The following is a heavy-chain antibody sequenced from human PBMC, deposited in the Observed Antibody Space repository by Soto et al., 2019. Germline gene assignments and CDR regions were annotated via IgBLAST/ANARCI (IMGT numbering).Heavy chain of an antibody. V-gene: IGHV4-59*01. CDR3: ARWTYCGGDCYWLDF. J-gene: IGHJ4*02. Sequence: SVTLSLTCTISGGSISGFYWGWIRQPPGKGLEWIGNIYYSGSANYDPSLRSRVTISLNTSKNQFSLNLNSVTAADTAIYYCARWTYCGGDCYWLDFWGQGTLVTVSS. D-gene: IGHD2-21*02. CDR1: GGSISGFY. CDR2: IYYSGSA.